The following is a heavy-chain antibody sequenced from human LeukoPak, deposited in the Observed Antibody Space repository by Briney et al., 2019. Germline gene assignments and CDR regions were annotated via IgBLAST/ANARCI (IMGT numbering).Heavy chain of an antibody. V-gene: IGHV3-30*04. J-gene: IGHJ5*02. CDR2: ISYDGSNK. CDR3: AGGRWAGRGP. CDR1: GFTLTSYA. D-gene: IGHD1-26*01. Sequence: GGALRLSCAASGFTLTSYAMHWVRQAPGKGLECMAVISYDGSNKHYADSVKGRSTISRDNSKNTLYLQMSSLRAEDTAVDYCAGGRWAGRGPWGQGILVT.